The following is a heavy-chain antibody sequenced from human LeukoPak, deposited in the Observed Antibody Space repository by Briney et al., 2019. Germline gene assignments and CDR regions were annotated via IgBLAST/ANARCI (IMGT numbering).Heavy chain of an antibody. CDR2: INWNGGSR. V-gene: IGHV3-20*04. J-gene: IGHJ4*02. Sequence: GGSLRLSCAASGFTFDDYALSWVRHDPGKGLEWVSGINWNGGSRSYAASVKGRFTISRDNANSSLHLQMNSLRAEDTALYYCAREGSYYDILTGYYHSYYFDYWGQGTLVTVSS. D-gene: IGHD3-9*01. CDR1: GFTFDDYA. CDR3: AREGSYYDILTGYYHSYYFDY.